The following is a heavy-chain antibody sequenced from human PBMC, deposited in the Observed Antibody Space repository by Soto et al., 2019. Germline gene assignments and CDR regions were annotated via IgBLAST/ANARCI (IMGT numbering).Heavy chain of an antibody. D-gene: IGHD6-6*01. CDR2: IDSGGGGT. CDR1: GFTLGTYV. J-gene: IGHJ4*02. CDR3: AKGPEQLVHGVFDY. V-gene: IGHV3-23*01. Sequence: EVQLLESEGGLVQPGGSLRLSCAASGFTLGTYVMSWVRQAPGKGLEWVSGIDSGGGGTYYADSVKGRFTISRDNSKNTLSLQMNGLRAEDTAVFYCAKGPEQLVHGVFDYWGQGTLVNVSS.